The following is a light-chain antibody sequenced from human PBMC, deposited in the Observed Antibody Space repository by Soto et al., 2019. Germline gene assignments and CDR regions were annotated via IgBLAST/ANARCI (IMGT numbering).Light chain of an antibody. CDR2: DAS. V-gene: IGKV1-5*01. CDR1: QSISSW. Sequence: DIPMTQSPSTLSASVGDRVTITCRASQSISSWLAWYQQKPGQAPKLLIYDASSLESGAPSRFSGSGTGTDFALTTSRRESDDFATYYCQQYNSYWTFGKGTKGEIQ. J-gene: IGKJ1*01. CDR3: QQYNSYWT.